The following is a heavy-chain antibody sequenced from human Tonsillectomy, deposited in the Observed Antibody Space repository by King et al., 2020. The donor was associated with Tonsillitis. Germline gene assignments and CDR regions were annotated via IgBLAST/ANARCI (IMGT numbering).Heavy chain of an antibody. Sequence: QLVQSGGGVVQPGGSLRLSCAPSGFTFNDYDMSWIRQAPGKGLEWVAYIRDDGTKKYYADSVTGRFTISRDNSRNKLYLQMNGLRTGDTAVYYCAKRHLDSSGYYSGFDSWGQGTLVTVSS. D-gene: IGHD3-22*01. CDR3: AKRHLDSSGYYSGFDS. CDR2: IRDDGTKK. V-gene: IGHV3-30*02. J-gene: IGHJ4*02. CDR1: GFTFNDYD.